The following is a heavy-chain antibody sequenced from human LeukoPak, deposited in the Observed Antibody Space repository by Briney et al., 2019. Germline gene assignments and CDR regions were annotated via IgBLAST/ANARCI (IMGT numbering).Heavy chain of an antibody. CDR2: IYYSGST. Sequence: SETLSLTCTVSGGSISSYYWSWLRQPPGKGLEWIGYIYYSGSTNYNPSLKSRVTISVDTSKNQFSLKLSSVTAADTAVYYCTRRRNYLSHFDYWGQGTLVTVSS. CDR3: TRRRNYLSHFDY. CDR1: GGSISSYY. D-gene: IGHD1-7*01. J-gene: IGHJ4*02. V-gene: IGHV4-59*12.